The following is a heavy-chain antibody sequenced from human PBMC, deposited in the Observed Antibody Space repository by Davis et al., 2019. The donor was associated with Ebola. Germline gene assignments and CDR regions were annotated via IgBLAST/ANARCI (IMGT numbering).Heavy chain of an antibody. J-gene: IGHJ4*02. CDR1: GGSFSGYY. CDR2: INHRGST. V-gene: IGHV4-34*01. CDR3: VRGSDAYKTGY. Sequence: MPGGSLRLSCAVYGGSFSGYYWSWIRQPPGKGLEWIGEINHRGSTNYNPSLRGRVTISIDTSKNQFSLEVRSVTAADTAFYYCVRGSDAYKTGYWGQGTLVTVSS. D-gene: IGHD5-24*01.